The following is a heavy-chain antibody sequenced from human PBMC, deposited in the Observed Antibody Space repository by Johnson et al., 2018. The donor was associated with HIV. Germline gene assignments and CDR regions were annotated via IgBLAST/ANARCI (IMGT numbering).Heavy chain of an antibody. D-gene: IGHD3-9*01. CDR1: GFTFSSYG. CDR2: ISYDGSNK. Sequence: QVHLVESGGGVVQPGRSLRLSCAASGFTFSSYGMHWVRQAPGKGLEWVAVISYDGSNKYYADSVKGRFTISRDNSKNTLYLQMGSLRTEDMAVYYCATGGSIGYFDRLSIFDIWGQGTMVTVTS. CDR3: ATGGSIGYFDRLSIFDI. V-gene: IGHV3-30*03. J-gene: IGHJ3*02.